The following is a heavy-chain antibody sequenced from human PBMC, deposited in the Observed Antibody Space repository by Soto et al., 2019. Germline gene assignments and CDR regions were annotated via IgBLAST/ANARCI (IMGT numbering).Heavy chain of an antibody. Sequence: QVQLQESGPGLVKPSETLSLTCTVSGGSISSYYWSWIRQPPGTGLEWIGYIYYSGRTNYNPSLKSRVTISVDTSKNQFSLKLSSVTAADTAVYYCARAEYRALAGDYWGQGTLVTVSS. J-gene: IGHJ4*02. CDR1: GGSISSYY. D-gene: IGHD6-6*01. CDR3: ARAEYRALAGDY. CDR2: IYYSGRT. V-gene: IGHV4-59*01.